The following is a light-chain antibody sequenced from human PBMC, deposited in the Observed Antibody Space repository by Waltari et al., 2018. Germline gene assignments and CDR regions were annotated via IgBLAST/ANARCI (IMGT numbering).Light chain of an antibody. V-gene: IGKV3-11*01. CDR1: QSVGTF. J-gene: IGKJ2*01. Sequence: EIVLTQSPATLSVSSGESATLSCRASQSVGTFFAWFQQKPGQAPRLLIDDAFKRATGNPARFSGSESGTDFSLTIRSLEPEDFAIYYCQQRSNWPMYTFGQGTKLEIK. CDR2: DAF. CDR3: QQRSNWPMYT.